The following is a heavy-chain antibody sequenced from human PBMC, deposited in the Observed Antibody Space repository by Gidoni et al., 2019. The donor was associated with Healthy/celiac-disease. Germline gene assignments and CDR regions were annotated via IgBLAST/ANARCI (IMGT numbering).Heavy chain of an antibody. J-gene: IGHJ6*02. CDR2: ISYEGSNK. V-gene: IGHV3-30-3*01. Sequence: QVQLVESGGGVVQPGRSLRLSCAASGFTFSSYAMHWVRQAPGKGLEWVAVISYEGSNKYYADSGKGRFTISRDNSKNTLYLQMNSLRAEDTAVYYCARGNLRAAAAKTPLGEDGMDVWGQGTTVTVSS. D-gene: IGHD6-13*01. CDR3: ARGNLRAAAAKTPLGEDGMDV. CDR1: GFTFSSYA.